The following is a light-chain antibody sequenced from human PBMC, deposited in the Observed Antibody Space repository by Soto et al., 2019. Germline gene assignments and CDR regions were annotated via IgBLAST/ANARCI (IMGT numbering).Light chain of an antibody. V-gene: IGKV3-11*01. CDR1: QSVSSY. Sequence: EIVLTQSPATLSLSPGERATLSCRASQSVSSYLAWYQQKPGQAPRLLIYDASNRATGIPARFSGSGSGTDLTLTISSLEPEDFAVYYCQQRRNWPRTFGQGTKVEIK. CDR3: QQRRNWPRT. CDR2: DAS. J-gene: IGKJ1*01.